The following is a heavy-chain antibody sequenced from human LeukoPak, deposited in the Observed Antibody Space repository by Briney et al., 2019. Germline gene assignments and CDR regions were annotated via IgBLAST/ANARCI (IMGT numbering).Heavy chain of an antibody. CDR2: IYSGGST. CDR1: GFTFSSNY. J-gene: IGHJ5*02. V-gene: IGHV3-66*01. Sequence: GGSLRLSCAASGFTFSSNYMSWVRQAPGKGLESVSVIYSGGSTYYPESVKGRFTISRDNSKNTLFLQMNSLRAEDTAVYYCARERVPGGSGSYYRGWFDPWGEGTLVTVSS. D-gene: IGHD3-10*01. CDR3: ARERVPGGSGSYYRGWFDP.